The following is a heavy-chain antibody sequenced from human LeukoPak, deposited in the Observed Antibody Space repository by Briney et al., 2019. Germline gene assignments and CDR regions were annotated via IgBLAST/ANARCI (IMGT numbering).Heavy chain of an antibody. CDR3: ARADDLRGGYDYYYYGMDV. CDR1: GHTFTSYG. J-gene: IGHJ6*02. V-gene: IGHV1-18*01. CDR2: ISAYNGNT. D-gene: IGHD1-26*01. Sequence: ASVRVSCKASGHTFTSYGISWVRQAPGQGLEWMGWISAYNGNTNYAQKLQGRVTMTTDTSTSTAYMELRSLRSDDTAVYYCARADDLRGGYDYYYYGMDVWGQGTTVTVSS.